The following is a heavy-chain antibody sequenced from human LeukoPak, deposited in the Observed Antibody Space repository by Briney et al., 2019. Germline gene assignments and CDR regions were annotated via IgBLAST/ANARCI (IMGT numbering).Heavy chain of an antibody. CDR2: ISSSSSTI. CDR1: GFTFSSYS. Sequence: GGSLRLSCAASGFTFSSYSMNWVRQAPGKGLEWVSYISSSSSTIYYADSVKGRFTISRDNSKNTLYLQMNSLRAEDTAVYYCARDRTSCLDYWGQGTLVTVSS. J-gene: IGHJ4*02. CDR3: ARDRTSCLDY. D-gene: IGHD2-2*01. V-gene: IGHV3-48*01.